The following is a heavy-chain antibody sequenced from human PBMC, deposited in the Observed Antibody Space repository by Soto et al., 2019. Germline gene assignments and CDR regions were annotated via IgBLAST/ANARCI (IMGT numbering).Heavy chain of an antibody. Sequence: GGSLRLSCAASGFTVSSNYMSWVRQAPGKGLEWVSVIYSGGSTYYADSVKGRFTISRDNSKNTLYLQMNSLRAEDTAVYYCATDYGDARNDAFDIWGQGTMVTVSS. J-gene: IGHJ3*02. V-gene: IGHV3-66*01. CDR3: ATDYGDARNDAFDI. CDR2: IYSGGST. D-gene: IGHD4-17*01. CDR1: GFTVSSNY.